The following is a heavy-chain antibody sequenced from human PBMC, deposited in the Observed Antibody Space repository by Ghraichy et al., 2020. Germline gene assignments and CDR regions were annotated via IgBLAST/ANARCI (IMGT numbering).Heavy chain of an antibody. J-gene: IGHJ4*02. D-gene: IGHD6-13*01. CDR3: ARALYGSSGFFDY. V-gene: IGHV4-59*01. Sequence: SQTLSLTCAVSGGSITNYYWSWMRQSPGKGLEWIGDIYYSGSTNYNPSLRSRVSISVDTSKNHFSLKLSSVTAADTAVYYCARALYGSSGFFDYWGQGTLVTVSS. CDR1: GGSITNYY. CDR2: IYYSGST.